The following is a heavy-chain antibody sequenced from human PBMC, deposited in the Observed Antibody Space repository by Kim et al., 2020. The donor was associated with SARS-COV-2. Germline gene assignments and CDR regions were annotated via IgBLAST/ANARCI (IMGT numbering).Heavy chain of an antibody. D-gene: IGHD3-10*01. Sequence: GGSLRLSCAASGFTFSSYSMNWVRQAPGKGLEWVSSISSSSSYIYYADSVKGRFTISRDNAKNSLYLQMNSLRAEDTAVYYCARDLGLTMVRGVFGYWGQGTLVTVSS. V-gene: IGHV3-21*01. J-gene: IGHJ4*02. CDR2: ISSSSSYI. CDR3: ARDLGLTMVRGVFGY. CDR1: GFTFSSYS.